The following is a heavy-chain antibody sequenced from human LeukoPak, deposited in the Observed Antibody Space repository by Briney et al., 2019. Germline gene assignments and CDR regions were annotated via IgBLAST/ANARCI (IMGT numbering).Heavy chain of an antibody. CDR3: ARDSGETYYYGSGPQGKWFDP. CDR2: IYYSGST. CDR1: GGSISGGSYY. Sequence: PSETLSLTCTVSGGSISGGSYYWSWIRQPPGKGLEWIGYIYYSGSTNYNPSLKSRVTISVDTSKNQFSLKLSSVTAADTAVYYCARDSGETYYYGSGPQGKWFDPWGQGTLVTVSS. D-gene: IGHD3-10*01. V-gene: IGHV4-61*01. J-gene: IGHJ5*02.